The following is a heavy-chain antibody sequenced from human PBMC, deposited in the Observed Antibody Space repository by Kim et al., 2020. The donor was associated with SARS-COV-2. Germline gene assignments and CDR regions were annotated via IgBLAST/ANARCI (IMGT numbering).Heavy chain of an antibody. J-gene: IGHJ5*02. V-gene: IGHV3-33*01. D-gene: IGHD3-3*01. CDR3: ARDHRTFYDFWSGYSDNWFDP. CDR1: GFKFSNYG. Sequence: GGSLRLSCEVSGFKFSNYGMHWVRQAPGKGLEWVAGIWYDGSNKHYTDSVKGRFTVSRDNSNNSLFLQINSLRVEDTAMYYCARDHRTFYDFWSGYSDNWFDPWGQGPLVTVSS. CDR2: IWYDGSNK.